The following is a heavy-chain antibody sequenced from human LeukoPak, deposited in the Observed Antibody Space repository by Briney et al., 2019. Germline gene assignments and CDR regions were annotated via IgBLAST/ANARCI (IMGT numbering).Heavy chain of an antibody. CDR2: IYYSGST. D-gene: IGHD1-26*01. CDR3: ARDSGGHDTFDI. CDR1: GGSIRGYY. Sequence: TSETLSLTCTVSGGSIRGYYWSWIRQPPGKGLEWIGYIYYSGSTNYNPSLKSRVTLSVDTSKNQFSLKLSSVTAADTAVYYCARDSGGHDTFDIWGQGTMVTVSS. V-gene: IGHV4-59*01. J-gene: IGHJ3*02.